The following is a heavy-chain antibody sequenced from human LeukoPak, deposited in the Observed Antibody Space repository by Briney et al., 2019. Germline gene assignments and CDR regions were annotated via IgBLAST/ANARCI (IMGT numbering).Heavy chain of an antibody. CDR1: GYTFTGYY. Sequence: ASVKVSCKASGYTFTGYYMHWVRQAPGQGLEWMGWINPNSGGTNYAQKFQGRVTMTRDTSISTAYMELSRLRSDDTAVYYCARDWFTYGSSSGRRGLGYWGQGTLVTVSS. D-gene: IGHD6-6*01. V-gene: IGHV1-2*02. CDR2: INPNSGGT. CDR3: ARDWFTYGSSSGRRGLGY. J-gene: IGHJ4*02.